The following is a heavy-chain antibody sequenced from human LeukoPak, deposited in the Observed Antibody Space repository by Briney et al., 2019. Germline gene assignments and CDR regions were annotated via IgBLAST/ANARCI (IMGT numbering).Heavy chain of an antibody. D-gene: IGHD2-2*01. CDR2: FIPFFVTA. CDR1: GGTFTTYV. V-gene: IGHV1-69*13. J-gene: IGHJ4*02. Sequence: GASVKVSCKASGGTFTTYVTSWCGRAPGQGLRGWEGFIPFFVTANYAQKFQGRVTITADESTSTAYMELSSLRSEDTAVYYCASLDIVVVPAALNSNYFDYWGQGTLVTVSS. CDR3: ASLDIVVVPAALNSNYFDY.